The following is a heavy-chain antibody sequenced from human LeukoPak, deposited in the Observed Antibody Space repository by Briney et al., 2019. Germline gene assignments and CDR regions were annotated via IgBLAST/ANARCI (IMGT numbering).Heavy chain of an antibody. CDR3: ARDAGPRYFDESDY. J-gene: IGHJ4*02. Sequence: ASVKVSCKASGYTFTSYGIRWVRQAPGQGLEWMGWISAYNGNTNYAQTLQGTVTMTTDTSTSRAYMEMRSLRSDDTAVYYCARDAGPRYFDESDYWGQGTLVTVSS. V-gene: IGHV1-18*01. CDR1: GYTFTSYG. D-gene: IGHD3-9*01. CDR2: ISAYNGNT.